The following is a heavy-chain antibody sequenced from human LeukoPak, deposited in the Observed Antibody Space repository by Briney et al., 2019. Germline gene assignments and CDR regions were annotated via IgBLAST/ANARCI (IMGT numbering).Heavy chain of an antibody. CDR3: ARDLITVTKGFDI. CDR2: ISYRGST. V-gene: IGHV4-59*11. D-gene: IGHD4-17*01. Sequence: SETLSLTCTVSGDSFSSHYWTWIRQPPGKGLEWIGYISYRGSTNYNPSLKSRVTISIDTSKNQFSLKLSSVTAADTAVYYCARDLITVTKGFDIWGQGTMVSVSS. CDR1: GDSFSSHY. J-gene: IGHJ3*02.